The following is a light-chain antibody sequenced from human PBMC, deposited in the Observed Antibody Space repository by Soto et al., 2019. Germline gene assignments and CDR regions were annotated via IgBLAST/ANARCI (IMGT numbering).Light chain of an antibody. CDR3: AAWDVSLNTYV. CDR2: SNN. CDR1: SSNIGSNT. Sequence: QLVLTQPPSASGTPGQRVTISCSGSSSNIGSNTVNWYQQLPGTAPKLLIYSNNQRPSGVPDRFSGSKSGTSASLAISGLQSEDEADYYCAAWDVSLNTYVFGTGTKVTVL. V-gene: IGLV1-44*01. J-gene: IGLJ1*01.